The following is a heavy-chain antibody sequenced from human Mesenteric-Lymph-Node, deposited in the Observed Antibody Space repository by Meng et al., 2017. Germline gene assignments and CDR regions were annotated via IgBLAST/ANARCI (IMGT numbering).Heavy chain of an antibody. Sequence: GGSLRLSCAASGFTFSHYWMTWGRQAAGKGLEWVAYIKPDGSEKYFLDSVKGRFTISRDNDKNSLYLQMNSLRAEDTAVYYCARGRGYYSGGSCYAAFDYWGQGTLVTVSS. J-gene: IGHJ4*02. D-gene: IGHD2-15*01. CDR3: ARGRGYYSGGSCYAAFDY. CDR2: IKPDGSEK. CDR1: GFTFSHYW. V-gene: IGHV3-7*01.